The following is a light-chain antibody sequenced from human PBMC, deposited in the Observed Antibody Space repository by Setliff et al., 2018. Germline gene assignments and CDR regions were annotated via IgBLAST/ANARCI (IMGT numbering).Light chain of an antibody. CDR1: TGAVTSGHY. CDR3: SLFCSVARPVV. J-gene: IGLJ2*01. Sequence: QAVVTQETSLTVSPGGTVTLTCGSSTGAVTSGHYPYWFQQKPGQAPRTLIYETTNRHSWTPARFSGSLLGGKAALTLSGAQPEDEAEYYCSLFCSVARPVVFGGGTKVTVL. V-gene: IGLV7-46*01. CDR2: ETT.